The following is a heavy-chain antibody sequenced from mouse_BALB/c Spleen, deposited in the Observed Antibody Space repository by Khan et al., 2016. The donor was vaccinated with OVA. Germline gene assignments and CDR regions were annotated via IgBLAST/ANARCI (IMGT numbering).Heavy chain of an antibody. J-gene: IGHJ3*01. CDR3: AKEGAYYRSDGWFAY. V-gene: IGHV1-4*01. D-gene: IGHD2-14*01. CDR1: GYTFTTYT. CDR2: IIPSTDYT. Sequence: QVQLKESGAELARPGASVKMSCKASGYTFTTYTIHWVKQRPGQGLEWIGYIIPSTDYTTYNQKFKDTATLTADKSSSTAYMQLSSLTSDDSAVYYCAKEGAYYRSDGWFAYWGQGTLVTVSA.